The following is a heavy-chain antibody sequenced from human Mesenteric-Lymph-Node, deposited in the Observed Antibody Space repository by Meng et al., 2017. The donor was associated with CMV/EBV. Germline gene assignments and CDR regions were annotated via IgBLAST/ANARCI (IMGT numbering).Heavy chain of an antibody. D-gene: IGHD1-14*01. Sequence: SVKVSCKASGGTFSSYAISWVRQAPGQGLEWMGGIIPIFGTANYAQKFQGRVTITTDESTSTAYMELSSLRSEDTAVYYCARAFNHGNWFDPWGQGTLVTVSS. CDR2: IIPIFGTA. CDR3: ARAFNHGNWFDP. J-gene: IGHJ5*02. V-gene: IGHV1-69*05. CDR1: GGTFSSYA.